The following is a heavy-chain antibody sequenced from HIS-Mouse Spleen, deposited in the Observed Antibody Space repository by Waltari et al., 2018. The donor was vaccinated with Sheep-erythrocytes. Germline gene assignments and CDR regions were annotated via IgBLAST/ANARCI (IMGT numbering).Heavy chain of an antibody. CDR2: INHSGST. Sequence: QVQLQQWGAGLLKPSETLSLTCAVYGGSFSGYYWSWIRQPPGKGLEWIGEINHSGSTNYTPSLTGLVPISVATSKNQCSLKLSSVTAADTAVYYWARGLGVAHYFDYWGQGTLVSVSS. CDR3: ARGLGVAHYFDY. J-gene: IGHJ4*02. D-gene: IGHD2-15*01. CDR1: GGSFSGYY. V-gene: IGHV4-34*01.